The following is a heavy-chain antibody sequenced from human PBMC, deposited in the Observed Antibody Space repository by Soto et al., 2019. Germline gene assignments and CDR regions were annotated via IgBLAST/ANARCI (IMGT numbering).Heavy chain of an antibody. Sequence: EVQLVESGGGLGQPGGSLRLSCTASGFTFSTYSMTWVRKAPGKGLEWPSYISAGSSLIYYADSAQGGFTVSRDNAKNSLYQQMNSLRDEDTAVYYCARGAYCSSSSCDTSRFDFWGQGTLVTVSS. V-gene: IGHV3-48*02. CDR1: GFTFSTYS. D-gene: IGHD2-2*01. J-gene: IGHJ4*02. CDR2: ISAGSSLI. CDR3: ARGAYCSSSSCDTSRFDF.